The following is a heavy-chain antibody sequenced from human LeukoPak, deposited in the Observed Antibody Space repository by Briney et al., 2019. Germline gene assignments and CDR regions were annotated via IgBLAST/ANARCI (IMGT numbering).Heavy chain of an antibody. J-gene: IGHJ4*02. CDR3: ARAVVRGVIIDY. CDR1: GFTFRDYY. D-gene: IGHD3-10*01. CDR2: ISSSSSYT. V-gene: IGHV3-11*05. Sequence: GSLRLSCAASGFTFRDYYMSWIRQAPGKGLEWVSYISSSSSYTNYADSVKGRFTISRDNAKNSLYLQMNSLRAEDTAVYYCARAVVRGVIIDYWGQGTLVTVSS.